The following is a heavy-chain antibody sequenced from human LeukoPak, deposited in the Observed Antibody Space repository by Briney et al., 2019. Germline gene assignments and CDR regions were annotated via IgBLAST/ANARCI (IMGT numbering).Heavy chain of an antibody. CDR2: IYYTGST. V-gene: IGHV4-59*01. CDR3: ARWGSIAVARFDY. CDR1: GDSISNYY. Sequence: PSETLSLTCTVSGDSISNYYWSWLRQPPGKGLEWLGYIYYTGSTNYNPSLTGRVNISVDTSKNQFSLNLTSVTAADTAVYYCARWGSIAVARFDYWGQGTLVTVSS. J-gene: IGHJ4*02. D-gene: IGHD6-6*01.